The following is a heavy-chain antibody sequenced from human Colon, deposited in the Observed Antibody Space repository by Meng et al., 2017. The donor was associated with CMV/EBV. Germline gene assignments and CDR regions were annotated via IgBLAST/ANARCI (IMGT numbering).Heavy chain of an antibody. J-gene: IGHJ4*02. CDR3: APNYYDSSGYPFFHY. CDR2: MNPNNGYT. V-gene: IGHV1-8*01. CDR1: GYTITNFD. D-gene: IGHD3-22*01. Sequence: SGYTITNFDITCVRQAPGQGLEWMGWMNPNNGYTGYAQKFQGRVTMTTDTSINTAYMELSSLSSDDTAVYYCAPNYYDSSGYPFFHYWGQGTLVTVSS.